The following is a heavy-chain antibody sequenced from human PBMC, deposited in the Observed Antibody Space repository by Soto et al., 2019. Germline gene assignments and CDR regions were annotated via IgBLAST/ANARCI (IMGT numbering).Heavy chain of an antibody. J-gene: IGHJ6*02. D-gene: IGHD3-22*01. V-gene: IGHV1-69*13. CDR3: AKEDYYDSSGYPGAPYYYYYGMDV. Sequence: SVKVSCKASGGTFSSYAISWVRQAPGQGLEWMGGIIPIFGTANYAQKFQGRVTITADESTSTAYMELSSLRSEDTAVYYCAKEDYYDSSGYPGAPYYYYYGMDVWGQGTTVTVSS. CDR2: IIPIFGTA. CDR1: GGTFSSYA.